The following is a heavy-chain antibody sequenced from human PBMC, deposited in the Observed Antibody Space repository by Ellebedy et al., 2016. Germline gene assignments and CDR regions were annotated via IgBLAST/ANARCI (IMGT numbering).Heavy chain of an antibody. CDR2: IKQDGSEK. CDR3: AREDVLLWFGELKSRAFDI. D-gene: IGHD3-10*01. Sequence: GGSLRLXCAASGFTFSSYWMSWVRQAPGKGLEWVANIKQDGSEKYYVDSVKGRFTISRDNAKNSLYLQMNSLRAEDTAVYYCAREDVLLWFGELKSRAFDIWGQGTMVTVSS. CDR1: GFTFSSYW. J-gene: IGHJ3*02. V-gene: IGHV3-7*04.